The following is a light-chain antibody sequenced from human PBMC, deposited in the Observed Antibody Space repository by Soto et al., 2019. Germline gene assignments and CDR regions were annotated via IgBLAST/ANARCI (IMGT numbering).Light chain of an antibody. Sequence: EIVLTQSPGTLSLSPGERATLSCRASQSVSSSYLAWYQQKPGQAPRLLIYDATNRATGIPARFSGSGFGTDFTLTITSLEPEDFAVYYCQQRSNWPTFGPGTKVDIK. J-gene: IGKJ3*01. CDR2: DAT. V-gene: IGKV3D-20*02. CDR3: QQRSNWPT. CDR1: QSVSSSY.